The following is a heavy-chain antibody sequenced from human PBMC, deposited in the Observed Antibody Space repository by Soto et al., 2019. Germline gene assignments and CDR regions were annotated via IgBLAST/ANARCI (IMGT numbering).Heavy chain of an antibody. V-gene: IGHV3-11*01. CDR3: AGDPYYYASDY. CDR1: GFTFSDHY. J-gene: IGHJ4*02. D-gene: IGHD3-10*01. CDR2: ISSDAATI. Sequence: GGSLRLSCAASGFTFSDHYMTWIRQAPGKGLEWVSYISSDAATIYYTDSVKGRFTVSRDNVKNSVYLQMNNLRAEDTAVYYCAGDPYYYASDYWGQGTLVTVSS.